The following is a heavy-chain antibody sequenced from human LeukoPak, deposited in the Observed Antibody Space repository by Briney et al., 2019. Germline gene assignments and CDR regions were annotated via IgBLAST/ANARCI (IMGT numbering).Heavy chain of an antibody. D-gene: IGHD1-26*01. CDR2: IGTIGDT. CDR1: GFTFSSSD. CDR3: ARGRPVGASTVEDY. Sequence: PGGSLRLSCAASGFTFSSSDMHWVRQPTGKGLEWVSAIGTIGDTYYPGSVKGRFTISRENAKNTLYLQMNNLRAEDTAFYYCARGRPVGASTVEDYWGQGTLVTVSS. V-gene: IGHV3-13*01. J-gene: IGHJ4*02.